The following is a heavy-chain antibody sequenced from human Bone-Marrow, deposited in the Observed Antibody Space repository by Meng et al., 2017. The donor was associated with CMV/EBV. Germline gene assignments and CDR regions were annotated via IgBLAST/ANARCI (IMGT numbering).Heavy chain of an antibody. CDR3: VRDLIRGVVGARPRGPGDL. D-gene: IGHD1-26*01. V-gene: IGHV3-21*01. CDR1: GFTFSGYS. CDR2: ITSTSSNT. Sequence: GESLKISCVASGFTFSGYSMNWVRQTPGKGLEWVSSITSTSSNTYYSDSVKGRFTISRDNTKNSLYLQMNSLWDEDTAVDYCVRDLIRGVVGARPRGPGDLWGRGTLVTVSS. J-gene: IGHJ2*01.